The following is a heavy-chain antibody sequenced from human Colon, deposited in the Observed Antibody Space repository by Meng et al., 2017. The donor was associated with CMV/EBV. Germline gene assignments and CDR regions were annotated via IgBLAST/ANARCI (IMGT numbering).Heavy chain of an antibody. Sequence: GGSLRLSCAASGFAFRDYYMGWMRQVPGQGLEWVSYITHSGANKFYADSVKGRFTISRNNANSSLFLQMNSLRAEDTAVYYCARDISLWFGELTKYGLDVWGQGTTVTVSS. CDR2: ITHSGANK. CDR1: GFAFRDYY. D-gene: IGHD3-10*01. V-gene: IGHV3-11*01. J-gene: IGHJ6*02. CDR3: ARDISLWFGELTKYGLDV.